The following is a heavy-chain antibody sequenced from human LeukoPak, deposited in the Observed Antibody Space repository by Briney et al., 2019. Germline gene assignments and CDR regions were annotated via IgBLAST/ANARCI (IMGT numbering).Heavy chain of an antibody. CDR3: AKGGIAVAGPDDY. Sequence: GGSLRLSCAASGFTLRSYTVNWVRQAPGKGLEWVSSIGISSNKIYYADSVKGRFIISRDNAKNSVYLQMNSLRAEDTAVYYCAKGGIAVAGPDDYWGQGTLVTVSS. CDR2: IGISSNKI. D-gene: IGHD6-19*01. CDR1: GFTLRSYT. V-gene: IGHV3-21*01. J-gene: IGHJ4*02.